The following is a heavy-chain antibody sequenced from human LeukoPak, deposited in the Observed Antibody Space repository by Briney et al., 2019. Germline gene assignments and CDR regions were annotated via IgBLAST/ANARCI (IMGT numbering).Heavy chain of an antibody. CDR2: IIPIFGTA. CDR1: GGTFSSYA. CDR3: ARPRRRDGYTLNAFDI. Sequence: SVKVSCKASGGTFSSYATSWVRQAPGQGLEWMGGIIPIFGTANYAQKFQGRVTITADESTSTAYMELSSLRSEDTAVYYCARPRRRDGYTLNAFDIWGQGTMVTVSS. V-gene: IGHV1-69*13. J-gene: IGHJ3*02. D-gene: IGHD5-24*01.